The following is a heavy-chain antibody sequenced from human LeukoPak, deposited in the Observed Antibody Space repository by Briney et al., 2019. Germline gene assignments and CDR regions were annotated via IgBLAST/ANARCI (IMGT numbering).Heavy chain of an antibody. Sequence: GSLRLSCAASGFAFSSFTMHWVRQAPGKGLEWVAVMSSNGNTKYYADSVKGRFTISRDNSRNTMFLRMSSLTTEDTAVYYCTRDPLVEFGYYFDFWGQGSPGHRLR. D-gene: IGHD2-15*01. J-gene: IGHJ4*02. CDR1: GFAFSSFT. CDR3: TRDPLVEFGYYFDF. CDR2: MSSNGNTK. V-gene: IGHV3-30-3*01.